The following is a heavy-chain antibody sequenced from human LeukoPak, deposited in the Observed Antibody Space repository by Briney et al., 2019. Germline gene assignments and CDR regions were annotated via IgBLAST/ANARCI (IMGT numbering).Heavy chain of an antibody. CDR1: GYTFTGYY. D-gene: IGHD3-9*01. Sequence: ASVKVSCKASGYTFTGYYMHWVRQAPGQGLEWMGWINPNSGGTNYAQKLQGRVTMTRDTSISTAYMELSRLRSDDTAVYYCASGLRYFDCLVIFDYWAQGPLVTVSS. J-gene: IGHJ4*02. CDR3: ASGLRYFDCLVIFDY. CDR2: INPNSGGT. V-gene: IGHV1-2*02.